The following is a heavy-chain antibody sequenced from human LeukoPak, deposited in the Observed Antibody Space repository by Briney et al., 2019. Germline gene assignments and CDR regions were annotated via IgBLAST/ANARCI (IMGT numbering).Heavy chain of an antibody. J-gene: IGHJ5*02. D-gene: IGHD6-6*01. Sequence: ASVKVSCKASGYTFTSYDINWVRQATGQGLEWMGGIIPIFGTANYAQKFQGRVTITADESTSTAYMELSSLRSEDTAVYYCASVHSSSNWFDPWGQGTLVTVSS. CDR2: IIPIFGTA. CDR1: GYTFTSYD. V-gene: IGHV1-69*13. CDR3: ASVHSSSNWFDP.